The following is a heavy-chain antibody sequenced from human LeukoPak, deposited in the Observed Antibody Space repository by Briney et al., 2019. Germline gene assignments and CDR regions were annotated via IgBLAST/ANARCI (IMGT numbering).Heavy chain of an antibody. CDR1: GGSISSSSYY. CDR3: ARHAPYSSSFD. V-gene: IGHV4-39*01. CDR2: IYYSGST. J-gene: IGHJ1*01. D-gene: IGHD6-13*01. Sequence: SETLSLTCTVSGGSISSSSYYWGWIRQPPGKGLEWIGSIYYSGSTYYNPSLKSRVTISADTSKNQFSLKLSSVTAADTAVYYCARHAPYSSSFDWGQGTLVTVSS.